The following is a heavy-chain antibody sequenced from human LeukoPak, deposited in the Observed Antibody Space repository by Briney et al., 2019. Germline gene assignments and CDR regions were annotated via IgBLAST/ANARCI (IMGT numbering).Heavy chain of an antibody. CDR1: GFTFSSYA. Sequence: PGRSLRLSCAASGFTFSSYAMHWVRQAPGKGLEWVAVIWYDGSNKYYADSVKGRFTISRDNSKNTLYLQMNSLRAEDTAVYYCARESYGYFDYWGQGTLVTVSS. V-gene: IGHV3-33*01. CDR2: IWYDGSNK. CDR3: ARESYGYFDY. J-gene: IGHJ4*02. D-gene: IGHD5-18*01.